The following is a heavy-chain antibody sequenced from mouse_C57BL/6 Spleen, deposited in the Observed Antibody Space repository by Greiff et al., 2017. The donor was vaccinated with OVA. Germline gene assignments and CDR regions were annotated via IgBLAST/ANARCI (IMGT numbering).Heavy chain of an antibody. D-gene: IGHD2-1*01. J-gene: IGHJ2*01. Sequence: DVKLLESGPGMVKPSQSLSLTCTVTGYSITSGYDWHWIRHFPGNKLEWMGYISYSGSTNYNPSLKSRISITHDTSKNHFFLKLNSVTTEDTATYYGAREGIYYGNLYYFDYWGQGTTLTVSS. V-gene: IGHV3-1*01. CDR3: AREGIYYGNLYYFDY. CDR2: ISYSGST. CDR1: GYSITSGYD.